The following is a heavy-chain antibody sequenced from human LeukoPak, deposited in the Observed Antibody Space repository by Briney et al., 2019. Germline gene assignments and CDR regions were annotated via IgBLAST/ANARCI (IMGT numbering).Heavy chain of an antibody. Sequence: SGTLSLTCDVSGDSISGSNWWNWVRQPPGKGLEWIGGIYHSGSTNYNPSLKSRVTMSVDKSKNQFSLKLSSVTAADTAVFYCARKDYGSGSFSRSFDSWGQGTLVTVSS. D-gene: IGHD3-10*01. CDR1: GDSISGSNW. J-gene: IGHJ4*02. CDR2: IYHSGST. CDR3: ARKDYGSGSFSRSFDS. V-gene: IGHV4-4*02.